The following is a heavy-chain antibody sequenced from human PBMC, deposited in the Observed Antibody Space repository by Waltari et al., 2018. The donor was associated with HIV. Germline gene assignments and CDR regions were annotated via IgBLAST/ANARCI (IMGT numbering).Heavy chain of an antibody. D-gene: IGHD3-22*01. V-gene: IGHV4-61*02. CDR3: ARDLNYYYDSSGYFFNAFDI. J-gene: IGHJ3*02. CDR2: IYTSGST. CDR1: GGSISSGSYY. Sequence: QVQLQESGPGLVKPSQTLSLTCTVSGGSISSGSYYWSWIRQPAGKGLEWIGRIYTSGSTNYNPSLKSRVPIAVDTSKNQFSLKLSAVTAADTAVYYCARDLNYYYDSSGYFFNAFDIWGQGTMVTVSS.